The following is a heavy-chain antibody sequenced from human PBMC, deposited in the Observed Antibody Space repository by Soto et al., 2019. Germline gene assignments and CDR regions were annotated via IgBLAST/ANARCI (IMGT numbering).Heavy chain of an antibody. CDR2: SNHRGST. CDR3: AKRGRYFDWARPVGYWFDP. CDR1: GGSVSGYY. Sequence: QVQLQQWGAGLLKPSETLSLSCVVYGGSVSGYYWSWIRQPPGKGLEWIGESNHRGSTNCNPSLKSRITMSMDASNNRFPLNLNSVTAADMAVYYCAKRGRYFDWARPVGYWFDPWGQGTLVTVSS. D-gene: IGHD3-9*01. J-gene: IGHJ5*02. V-gene: IGHV4-34*01.